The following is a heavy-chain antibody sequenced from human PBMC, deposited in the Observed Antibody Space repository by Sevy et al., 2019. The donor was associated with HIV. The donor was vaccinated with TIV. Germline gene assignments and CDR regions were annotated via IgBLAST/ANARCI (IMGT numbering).Heavy chain of an antibody. D-gene: IGHD3-22*01. CDR2: IDSGGST. CDR3: ARDRYYDASGYYYYYYGMDV. CDR1: GFTVSGNY. V-gene: IGHV3-66*01. Sequence: GGSLRLSCEASGFTVSGNYMAWVRLAPGKGLEWVSLIDSGGSTYYADSVKGRFTISRDKAKNTLYLQMNPLRAEDTAVYFCARDRYYDASGYYYYYYGMDVWGQGPTVTVSS. J-gene: IGHJ6*02.